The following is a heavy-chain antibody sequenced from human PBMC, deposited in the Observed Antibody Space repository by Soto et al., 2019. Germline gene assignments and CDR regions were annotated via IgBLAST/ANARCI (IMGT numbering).Heavy chain of an antibody. CDR2: IYHSGST. D-gene: IGHD3-16*01. J-gene: IGHJ5*02. Sequence: QLQLQESGPGLMKPSRTLSLTCAVSGGSISSSHWWSWVRQPRVKGLGWIGEIYHSGSTNYNPSHKTRVTISVDKSKNHFSLKMSTVTAADTDGYYCERVPLGDWFDPWGQGTLVTVSS. V-gene: IGHV4-4*02. CDR3: ERVPLGDWFDP. CDR1: GGSISSSHW.